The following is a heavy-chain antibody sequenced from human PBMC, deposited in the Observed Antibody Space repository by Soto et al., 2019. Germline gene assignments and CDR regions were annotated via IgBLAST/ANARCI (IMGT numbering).Heavy chain of an antibody. CDR3: ARRYGSCFDY. J-gene: IGHJ4*02. V-gene: IGHV4-59*08. Sequence: QVQLQESGPGLVKPSETLSLTCTVSGGSISSYYWSWIRQPPGKGLEWIGYIYYSGSTNYNPSLVTRVTISVDMSKNQFSMKLSSVTAADTAVYYCARRYGSCFDYWGQGTLVTVSS. CDR2: IYYSGST. D-gene: IGHD5-18*01. CDR1: GGSISSYY.